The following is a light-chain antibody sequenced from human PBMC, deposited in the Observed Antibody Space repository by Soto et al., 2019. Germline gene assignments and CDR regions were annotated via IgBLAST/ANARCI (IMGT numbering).Light chain of an antibody. Sequence: QSVLTQPPSVSGAPGQRVTISCTGSSSNIGAGYDVHSYQQLPGTAPKLLIYGNNNRPSGVPDRFSGSKSGTSASLAITGLQAEDEADYYCQSYDSSLSGVEFGGGTKLTV. CDR1: SSNIGAGYD. CDR3: QSYDSSLSGVE. CDR2: GNN. V-gene: IGLV1-40*01. J-gene: IGLJ2*01.